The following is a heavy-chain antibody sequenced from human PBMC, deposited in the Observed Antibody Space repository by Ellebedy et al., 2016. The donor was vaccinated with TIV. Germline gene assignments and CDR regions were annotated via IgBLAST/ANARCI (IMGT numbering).Heavy chain of an antibody. CDR3: ERPMTTVMDYYYGMDV. CDR2: IAYEGIKK. CDR1: AFTFSSYG. Sequence: PGGSLRLSCAASAFTFSSYGMHWVRQAPGKGLEWVEVIAYEGIKKYYADSGKGRFTISRDNSKNTLFLKMNSMRADDTTVYYCERPMTTVMDYYYGMDVWGQGTTVTVSS. J-gene: IGHJ6*02. D-gene: IGHD4-17*01. V-gene: IGHV3-30*03.